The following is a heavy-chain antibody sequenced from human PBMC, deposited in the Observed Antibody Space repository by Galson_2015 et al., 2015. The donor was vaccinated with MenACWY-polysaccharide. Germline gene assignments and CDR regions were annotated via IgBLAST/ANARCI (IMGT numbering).Heavy chain of an antibody. D-gene: IGHD3-22*01. V-gene: IGHV4-4*07. CDR2: IYTSGST. Sequence: IYTSGSTNYNPSLKSRVTISVDTSKNQFSLKLSSVTAADTAVYYCAATPVGTSSGYYYGIHWGQGTLVTVSS. J-gene: IGHJ4*02. CDR3: AATPVGTSSGYYYGIH.